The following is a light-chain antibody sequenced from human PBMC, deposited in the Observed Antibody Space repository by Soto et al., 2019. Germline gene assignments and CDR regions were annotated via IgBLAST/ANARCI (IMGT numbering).Light chain of an antibody. J-gene: IGLJ3*02. V-gene: IGLV4-69*01. CDR2: VDSDGSH. CDR3: QTWGTGIRV. Sequence: QPVLTQSPSASASLGASVNLTCTLSSGHSSNAITWHQQQPEKGPRFLMKVDSDGSHIKGDWIPDRFSASTSGAERYLTISSLQSEDEADYYCQTWGTGIRVFGGGTKVTVL. CDR1: SGHSSNA.